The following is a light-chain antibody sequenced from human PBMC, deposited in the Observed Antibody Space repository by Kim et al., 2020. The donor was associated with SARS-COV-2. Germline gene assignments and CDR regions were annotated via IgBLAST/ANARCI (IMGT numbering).Light chain of an antibody. Sequence: QSALTQPASVSGSPGQSITISCTGTSSDVGSYNLVSWYQQHPGKAPKLMIYEVSKRPSGVSNRFSGSKSDNTASLTISGLQADDEADYYCCSYTGSSTYVFGTGTKVTVL. CDR3: CSYTGSSTYV. CDR2: EVS. V-gene: IGLV2-23*02. CDR1: SSDVGSYNL. J-gene: IGLJ1*01.